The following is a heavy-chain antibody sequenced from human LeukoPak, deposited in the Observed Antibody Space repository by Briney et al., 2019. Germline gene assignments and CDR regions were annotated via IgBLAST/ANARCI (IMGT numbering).Heavy chain of an antibody. J-gene: IGHJ6*02. V-gene: IGHV1-2*02. Sequence: ASVTVSCKASGYTFTGYYVHWVRQAPGQGLEWMGWINPNSGGTNYAQKFQGRVTMTRDTSISTAYMELSRLRSDDTAVYYCARRSAIKLYYYGMDVWGQGTTVTVSS. CDR3: ARRSAIKLYYYGMDV. D-gene: IGHD2-21*02. CDR2: INPNSGGT. CDR1: GYTFTGYY.